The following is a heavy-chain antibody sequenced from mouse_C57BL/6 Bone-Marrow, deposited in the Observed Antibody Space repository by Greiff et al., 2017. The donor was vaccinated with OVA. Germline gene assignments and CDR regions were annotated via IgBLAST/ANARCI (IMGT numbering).Heavy chain of an antibody. Sequence: EVQLQQSGGGLVQPGGSLKLSCAASGIAFSRYWMSWVRRAPGKGLEWIGEINPDSSTINYAPNLKDKFIISRDNAKNTLYLQMSKVRSEDTALYYCAMYCSSPGVAMDYWGQGTSVTVSS. V-gene: IGHV4-1*01. D-gene: IGHD1-1*01. J-gene: IGHJ4*01. CDR1: GIAFSRYW. CDR3: AMYCSSPGVAMDY. CDR2: INPDSSTI.